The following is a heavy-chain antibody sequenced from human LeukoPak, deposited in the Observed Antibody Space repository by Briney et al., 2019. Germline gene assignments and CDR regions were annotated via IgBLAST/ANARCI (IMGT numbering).Heavy chain of an antibody. J-gene: IGHJ4*02. V-gene: IGHV1-8*01. Sequence: ASVKVSCKASGYTFTSHDINWIRQATGQGLKWMGWMDPNSGNTGYAQKFQGRVTMTRNTSTNTAYMELSSLRSEDTAVYFCARALSGCVLCFDYWGQGTLVTVSS. CDR2: MDPNSGNT. D-gene: IGHD6-19*01. CDR1: GYTFTSHD. CDR3: ARALSGCVLCFDY.